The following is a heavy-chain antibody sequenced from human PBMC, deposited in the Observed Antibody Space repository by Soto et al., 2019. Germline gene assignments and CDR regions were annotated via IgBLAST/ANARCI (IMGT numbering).Heavy chain of an antibody. V-gene: IGHV3-23*01. Sequence: EVQLLESGGGLVQPGGSLRLSCAASGFTFSSYAMSWVRQAPGKGLEWVSAISGSGGGTYYADFVKGRFTISRDNSKNAPYLQMNSLRADDTALYYCATGLLDSSGPLLVLDDYFDYWGQGTLVTVSS. D-gene: IGHD3-22*01. CDR2: ISGSGGGT. CDR1: GFTFSSYA. J-gene: IGHJ4*02. CDR3: ATGLLDSSGPLLVLDDYFDY.